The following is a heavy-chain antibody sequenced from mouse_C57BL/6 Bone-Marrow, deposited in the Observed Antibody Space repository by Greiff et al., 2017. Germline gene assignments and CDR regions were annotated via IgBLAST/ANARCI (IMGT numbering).Heavy chain of an antibody. D-gene: IGHD5-1-1*01. Sequence: VQLQQPGAELVMPGASVKLSCKASGYTFTSYWMHWVKQRPGQGLEWIGEIDPSDSYTNYNQKFKGKSTLTVGKSSTTSYMHLSSLTSEDSAVYYCASAGYPGYFDVWGTGTTVTVSS. V-gene: IGHV1-69*01. CDR1: GYTFTSYW. CDR3: ASAGYPGYFDV. J-gene: IGHJ1*03. CDR2: IDPSDSYT.